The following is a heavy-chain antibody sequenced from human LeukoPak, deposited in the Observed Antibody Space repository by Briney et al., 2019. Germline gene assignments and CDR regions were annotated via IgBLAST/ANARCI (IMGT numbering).Heavy chain of an antibody. CDR1: GFTVSSNY. CDR3: ARDVPYDSSGYYEDAFDI. Sequence: GGSLRLSCAASGFTVSSNYMSWVRQAPGKGLEWVSVIYSGGSTYYADSVKGRFTISRDNSKNTLYLQMNSLRAEDRAVYYCARDVPYDSSGYYEDAFDIWGQGTMVTVSS. D-gene: IGHD3-22*01. J-gene: IGHJ3*02. V-gene: IGHV3-53*01. CDR2: IYSGGST.